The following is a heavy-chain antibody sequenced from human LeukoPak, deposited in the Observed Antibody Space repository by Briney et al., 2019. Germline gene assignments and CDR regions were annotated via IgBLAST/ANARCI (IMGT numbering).Heavy chain of an antibody. V-gene: IGHV4-59*01. CDR3: ARVPQNADPDY. CDR1: GGSISSYY. CDR2: IYYSGSA. J-gene: IGHJ4*02. Sequence: SETLSLTCTVSGGSISSYYWSWIRQPPGKGLEWIGYIYYSGSANYNPSLKSRVTISVDTSKNQFSLKLSSVTAADTAVYYCARVPQNADPDYWGQGTLVTVSS. D-gene: IGHD2-8*01.